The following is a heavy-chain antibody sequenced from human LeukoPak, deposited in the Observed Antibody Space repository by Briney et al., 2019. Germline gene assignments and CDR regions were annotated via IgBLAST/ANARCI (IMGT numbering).Heavy chain of an antibody. J-gene: IGHJ4*02. CDR3: ARDLKGDYYFDY. Sequence: ASVKVSCKASGYTFTGYYMHWVRQAPGQGLEWMGRINPNSGGTNYAQKFQGRVTMTRDTSNSTAYMELSRLRSDDTAVYYCARDLKGDYYFDYWGQGTLVTVSS. V-gene: IGHV1-2*06. CDR2: INPNSGGT. CDR1: GYTFTGYY.